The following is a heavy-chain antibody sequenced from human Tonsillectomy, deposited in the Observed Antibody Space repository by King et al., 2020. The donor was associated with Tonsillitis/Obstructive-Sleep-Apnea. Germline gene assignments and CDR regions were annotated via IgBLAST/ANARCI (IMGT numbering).Heavy chain of an antibody. V-gene: IGHV4-34*01. CDR3: ARQHIVVVVAADAFDI. Sequence: VQLPQWGAGLLKPSETLSLTCAVYGGSFSGYYWTWIRQPPGKGLEWIGEINHSGSTNYNPSLKSRVTISLDTSKNQFSLKLSSVTAADTAVYYCARQHIVVVVAADAFDIWGQGTMVTVSS. D-gene: IGHD2-15*01. CDR2: INHSGST. CDR1: GGSFSGYY. J-gene: IGHJ3*02.